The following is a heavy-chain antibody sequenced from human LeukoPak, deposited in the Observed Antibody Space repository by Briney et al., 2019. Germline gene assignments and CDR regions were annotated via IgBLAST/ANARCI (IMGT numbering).Heavy chain of an antibody. CDR2: IGGSNGIT. CDR1: RFTFNSYA. Sequence: GGSLRLSCAASRFTFNSYAMSWVRQAPGKGLEWVSVIGGSNGITFYVGSVKGRFTISRDNSKDTLYLQMNSLRAEDTAVYYCARSHYYGSSYTHWYFDLWGRGTLVTVSS. V-gene: IGHV3-23*01. J-gene: IGHJ2*01. D-gene: IGHD3-10*01. CDR3: ARSHYYGSSYTHWYFDL.